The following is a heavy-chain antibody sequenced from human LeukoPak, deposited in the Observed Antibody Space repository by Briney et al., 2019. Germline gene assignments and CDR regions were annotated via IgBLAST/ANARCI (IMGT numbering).Heavy chain of an antibody. CDR2: ISPTGSTT. J-gene: IGHJ4*02. CDR1: GFSFSGHW. CDR3: ARGPNSNWSGLDF. D-gene: IGHD6-6*01. V-gene: IGHV3-74*01. Sequence: GGSLRLSCTASGFSFSGHWMHWARQLPGKGLVWVSRISPTGSTTSYADSVEGRFTVSRDNAKNTLYLQMNNLRAEDTAVYYCARGPNSNWSGLDFWGQGTLVTVSS.